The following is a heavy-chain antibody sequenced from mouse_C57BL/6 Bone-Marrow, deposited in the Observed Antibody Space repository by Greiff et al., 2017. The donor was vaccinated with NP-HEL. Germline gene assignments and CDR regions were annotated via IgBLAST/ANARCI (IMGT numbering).Heavy chain of an antibody. V-gene: IGHV5-17*01. J-gene: IGHJ3*01. CDR1: GFTFSDYG. CDR3: ASLYDYGWFAY. D-gene: IGHD2-4*01. CDR2: ISSGSSTI. Sequence: EVKVEESGGGLVKPGGSLKLSCAASGFTFSDYGMHWVRQAPEKGLEWVAYISSGSSTIYYADTVKGRFTISRDNAKNTLFLQMTSLRSEDTAMYYCASLYDYGWFAYWGQGTLVTVSA.